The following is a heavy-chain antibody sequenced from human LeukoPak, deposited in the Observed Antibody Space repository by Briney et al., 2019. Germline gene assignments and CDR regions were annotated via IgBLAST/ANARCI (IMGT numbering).Heavy chain of an antibody. J-gene: IGHJ4*02. CDR1: GFTFSSYA. D-gene: IGHD1-26*01. V-gene: IGHV3-23*01. CDR2: ISGSGGST. Sequence: GGSLRLSRAASGFTFSSYAMSWVRQAPGKGLEWVSAISGSGGSTYYADSVKGRFTISRDNSKNTLYLQMNSLRAEDTAVYYCAPGGGLPLDYWGQGTLVTVSS. CDR3: APGGGLPLDY.